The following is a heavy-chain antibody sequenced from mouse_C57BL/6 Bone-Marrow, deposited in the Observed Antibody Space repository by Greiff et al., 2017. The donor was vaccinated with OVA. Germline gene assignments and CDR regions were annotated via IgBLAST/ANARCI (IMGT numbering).Heavy chain of an antibody. V-gene: IGHV5-4*01. CDR2: ISDGGSYT. CDR1: GFTFSSYA. D-gene: IGHD2-4*01. Sequence: EVMLVESGGGLVKPGGSLKLSCAASGFTFSSYAMSWVRQTPEKRLEWVATISDGGSYTYYPDNVKGRFTISRDNAKNNLYLQMSHLKSEDTAMYYCARDGDYDVGAMDYWGQGTSVTVSS. J-gene: IGHJ4*01. CDR3: ARDGDYDVGAMDY.